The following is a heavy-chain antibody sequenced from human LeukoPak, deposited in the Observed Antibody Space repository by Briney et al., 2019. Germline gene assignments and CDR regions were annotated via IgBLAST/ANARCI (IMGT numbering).Heavy chain of an antibody. D-gene: IGHD3-3*01. J-gene: IGHJ5*02. CDR1: GFTFSSYA. CDR3: AKEPIPIFGVASVLNWFDA. Sequence: TGGSLRLSCAASGFTFSSYAMSWVRQAPGKGLEWVSAISGSGSSTYYADSVKGRFTISRDNSKNTLYLQMNSLRAEDTAVYYCAKEPIPIFGVASVLNWFDAWGQGTLVTVSS. CDR2: ISGSGSST. V-gene: IGHV3-23*01.